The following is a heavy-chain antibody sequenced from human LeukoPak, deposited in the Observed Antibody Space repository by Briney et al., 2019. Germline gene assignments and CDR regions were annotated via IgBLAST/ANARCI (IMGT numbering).Heavy chain of an antibody. J-gene: IGHJ5*02. D-gene: IGHD6-19*01. Sequence: WGSLRLSCVASGFTFRNYGIHWVRQAPGKGLEWVANINPDGSVKYYVDSVEGRFTISRDNAKNSLYLQMNSLRVEDTAVYFCARGDSGDWSFDPWDQGTLVTVSS. V-gene: IGHV3-7*01. CDR3: ARGDSGDWSFDP. CDR2: INPDGSVK. CDR1: GFTFRNYG.